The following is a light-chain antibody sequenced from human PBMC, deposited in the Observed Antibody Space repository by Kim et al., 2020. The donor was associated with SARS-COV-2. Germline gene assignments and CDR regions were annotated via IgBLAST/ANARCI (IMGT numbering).Light chain of an antibody. CDR3: QQDSSPLS. V-gene: IGKV3-20*01. Sequence: DIVLTQSPGTLSLSPGETATLSCRASQSVASKFFAWYQQRPGQAPRLLIYRGSTRATGIPDRFSGSGSGTDVTLTITRLEPDDFALYYCQQDSSPLSFGGGTKVDIK. CDR1: QSVASKF. CDR2: RGS. J-gene: IGKJ4*01.